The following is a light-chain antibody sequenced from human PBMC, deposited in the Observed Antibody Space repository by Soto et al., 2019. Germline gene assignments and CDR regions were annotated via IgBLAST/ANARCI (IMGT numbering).Light chain of an antibody. CDR1: QSISSY. J-gene: IGKJ5*01. CDR2: AVS. Sequence: DIQMNQSPSSLSASVGDRVTITCRASQSISSYLNWYQQKPGKAPKLLISAVSNLQSGVPSRFSGSGSATDFTPTITRLQPEYFAAYYCHQGYPTPLSVGEGALLE. V-gene: IGKV1-39*01. CDR3: HQGYPTPLS.